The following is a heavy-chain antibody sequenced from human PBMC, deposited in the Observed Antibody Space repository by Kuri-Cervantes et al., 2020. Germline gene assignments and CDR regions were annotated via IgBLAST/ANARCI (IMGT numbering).Heavy chain of an antibody. CDR3: ARGRYRYSSGYYY. D-gene: IGHD3-22*01. CDR2: IYHSGST. J-gene: IGHJ4*02. Sequence: LRLSCAVSGGSISSGGYSWSWIRQPPGKGLEWIGYIYHSGSTYYNPSLKSRVTISVDTSKNQFSLKLSSVTAADTAVYYCARGRYRYSSGYYYWGQGTLVTVSS. V-gene: IGHV4-30-2*01. CDR1: GGSISSGGYS.